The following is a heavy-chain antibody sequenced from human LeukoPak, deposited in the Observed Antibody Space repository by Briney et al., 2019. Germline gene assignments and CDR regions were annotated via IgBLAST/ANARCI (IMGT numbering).Heavy chain of an antibody. D-gene: IGHD1-7*01. CDR3: AKDKSKGELRGNEFDY. V-gene: IGHV3-23*01. CDR1: GFTFTIYA. CDR2: ISGSGVST. J-gene: IGHJ4*02. Sequence: PGGSLRLSCAASGFTFTIYAMSWVRQAPGKGLEWVSAISGSGVSTYYADSVKGRFTISRDNSKNTLYLHMNSLRAEDTALYYCAKDKSKGELRGNEFDYWGQGTLVIVSS.